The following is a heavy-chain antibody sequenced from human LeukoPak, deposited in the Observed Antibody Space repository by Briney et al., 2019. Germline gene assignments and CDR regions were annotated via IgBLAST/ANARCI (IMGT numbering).Heavy chain of an antibody. CDR1: GGSFSGYY. CDR2: INHSGST. D-gene: IGHD6-19*01. J-gene: IGHJ3*02. CDR3: ARKEQWLPHDAFDI. Sequence: SETLSLTCAVYGGSFSGYYWSWIRQPPGKGLEWIGEINHSGSTNYNPSLKSRVTISVDTSKNQFSLRLSSVTAADTAVYYCARKEQWLPHDAFDIWGQGTMVTVSS. V-gene: IGHV4-34*01.